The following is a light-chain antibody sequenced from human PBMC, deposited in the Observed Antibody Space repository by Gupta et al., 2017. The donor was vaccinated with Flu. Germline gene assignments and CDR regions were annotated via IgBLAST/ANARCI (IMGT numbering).Light chain of an antibody. Sequence: DIQMTQSPSTLSASVGDTVTITCRASQSISSSLAWYQQRPGKAPKLVMYKASSLESGVPSRFSGGGSGTEFTLTISSLQPEDIATYYCQHDNYYPYNFGQGTKMEVK. CDR3: QHDNYYPYN. CDR1: QSISSS. J-gene: IGKJ2*01. V-gene: IGKV1-5*03. CDR2: KAS.